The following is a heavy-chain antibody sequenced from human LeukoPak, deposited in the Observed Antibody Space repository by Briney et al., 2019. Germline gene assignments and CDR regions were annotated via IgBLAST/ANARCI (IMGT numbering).Heavy chain of an antibody. CDR2: ISSIDSTT. Sequence: GGSLRLSCAASGFTFSNYEMNWVRQAPGKGLEWVSYISSIDSTTYYADSVRGRFTISRDNAKNSLYLQMNSLRVEDTAVYHCARGLASSNWPHWFDPWGQGTLVSVSS. D-gene: IGHD6-13*01. CDR3: ARGLASSNWPHWFDP. V-gene: IGHV3-48*03. CDR1: GFTFSNYE. J-gene: IGHJ5*02.